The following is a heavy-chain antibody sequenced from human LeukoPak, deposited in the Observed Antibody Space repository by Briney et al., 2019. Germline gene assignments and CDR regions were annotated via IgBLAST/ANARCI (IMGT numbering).Heavy chain of an antibody. J-gene: IGHJ4*02. Sequence: GASLQISCKGSGYSFTSYWIGWVRQMLGKGLEWMGIIDPDDSDIRYSPSFQGQVTISADKSISTAYLQWSSLKASDTAMYYCARRPTYYDILTGHYLYYFDYWGQGTLVTVSS. CDR1: GYSFTSYW. D-gene: IGHD3-9*01. CDR2: IDPDDSDI. V-gene: IGHV5-51*01. CDR3: ARRPTYYDILTGHYLYYFDY.